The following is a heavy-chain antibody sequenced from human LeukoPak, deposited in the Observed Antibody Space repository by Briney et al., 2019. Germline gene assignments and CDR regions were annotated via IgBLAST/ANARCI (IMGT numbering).Heavy chain of an antibody. V-gene: IGHV3-9*01. D-gene: IGHD3-10*01. J-gene: IGHJ6*02. Sequence: GGSLRLSCAASGFTFEDYAMHWVRQAPGKGLEWVSGISWNSGNIGYADSVKGRFTISRDNAKNSLYLQMNSLRVEDTALYYCAKGGSGSYYYYYDMDAWGQGTTVSVSS. CDR3: AKGGSGSYYYYYDMDA. CDR2: ISWNSGNI. CDR1: GFTFEDYA.